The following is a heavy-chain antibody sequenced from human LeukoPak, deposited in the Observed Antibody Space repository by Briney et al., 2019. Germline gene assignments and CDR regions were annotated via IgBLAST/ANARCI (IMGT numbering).Heavy chain of an antibody. J-gene: IGHJ4*02. D-gene: IGHD3-16*01. CDR3: VRQPSTFGISPDYVDF. V-gene: IGHV4-39*01. CDR1: GGSFSSTNYY. Sequence: SEPLSLTCTVSGGSFSSTNYYWGWVRQPPGKGLEWIATINYSGSTYYNPSLLSRVTISVDPSKNQFSLNLTSMTAADTSVYYCVRQPSTFGISPDYVDFWGQGILVIVSS. CDR2: INYSGST.